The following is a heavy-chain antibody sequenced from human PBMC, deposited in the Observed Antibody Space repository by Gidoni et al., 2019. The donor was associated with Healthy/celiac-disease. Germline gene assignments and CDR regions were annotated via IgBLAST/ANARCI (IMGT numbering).Heavy chain of an antibody. Sequence: EVQLVESGGGWVQPGGSLRLSCAASGFTFSSHWMSWVRQAPGKGLGWVANIKQDGSEKYYVDSVKGRFTISRDNAKNSLYLQMNSRRAEDTAVYYCARELLHYWYFDLWGRGTLLTVSS. J-gene: IGHJ2*01. V-gene: IGHV3-7*01. CDR2: IKQDGSEK. D-gene: IGHD2-15*01. CDR1: GFTFSSHW. CDR3: ARELLHYWYFDL.